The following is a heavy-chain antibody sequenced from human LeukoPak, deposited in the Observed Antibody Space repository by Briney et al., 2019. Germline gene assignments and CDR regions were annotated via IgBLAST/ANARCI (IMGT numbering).Heavy chain of an antibody. J-gene: IGHJ6*03. CDR3: ARGVVPAASKSYYYMDV. D-gene: IGHD2-2*01. Sequence: SETLSLTCAVSGGSISSSNWWRWVRQPPGKGLEWIGAIYHSGSTNYNPSLKSRVTISVDRSKNQFSLKLSSVTAADTAVYYCARGVVPAASKSYYYMDVWGKGTTVTVSS. V-gene: IGHV4-4*02. CDR1: GGSISSSNW. CDR2: IYHSGST.